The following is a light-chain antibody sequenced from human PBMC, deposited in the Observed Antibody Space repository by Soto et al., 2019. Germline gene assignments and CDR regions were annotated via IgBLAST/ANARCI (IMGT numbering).Light chain of an antibody. CDR1: QSVSSN. CDR2: DAS. Sequence: EFVLTQSPGTLSLSPGERATLSCRASQSVSSNLAWHQQKPGQAPRILMYDASTRATDIPDRFSASGSGTDFTLTISRLEPEDFAVYYCQQYISSPLTFGQGTKVDIK. CDR3: QQYISSPLT. V-gene: IGKV3-20*01. J-gene: IGKJ1*01.